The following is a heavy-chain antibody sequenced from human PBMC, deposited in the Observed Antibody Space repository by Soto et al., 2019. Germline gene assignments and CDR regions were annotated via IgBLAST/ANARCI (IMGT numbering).Heavy chain of an antibody. Sequence: GASVKVSCKASGYTFTSYAMHWVRQAPGQRLEWMGWINAGNGNTKYSQKFQGRVTITRDTSASTAYMELSSLRSEDTAVYYCARELGSGWSTYYYGMDVWGRGTTVTVSS. CDR1: GYTFTSYA. J-gene: IGHJ6*02. D-gene: IGHD6-19*01. V-gene: IGHV1-3*01. CDR3: ARELGSGWSTYYYGMDV. CDR2: INAGNGNT.